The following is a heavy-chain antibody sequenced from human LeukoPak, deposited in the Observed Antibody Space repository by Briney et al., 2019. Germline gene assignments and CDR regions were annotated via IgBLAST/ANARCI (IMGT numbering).Heavy chain of an antibody. CDR2: IYYSGST. CDR1: GGSISSGRYY. J-gene: IGHJ4*02. Sequence: SETLSLTCTVSGGSISSGRYYWGWIRQPPGKGLEWIGSIYYSGSTYYNPSLKSRVTISVDTSKNQFSLKLSSMTAADTAVYYCARERTYYFDYWGQGTQVTVSS. V-gene: IGHV4-39*02. CDR3: ARERTYYFDY.